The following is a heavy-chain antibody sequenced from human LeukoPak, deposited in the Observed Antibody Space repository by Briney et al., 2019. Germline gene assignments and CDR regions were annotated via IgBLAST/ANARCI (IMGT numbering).Heavy chain of an antibody. CDR3: ARDLKDVVEKYNWFDP. CDR2: ISYSGANS. CDR1: GFTFSGSA. Sequence: GGSLRLSCAASGFTFSGSAMSWVRQAPGEGLEWVSLISYSGANSYYTDSVRGRFTISRDNSKDTLFLQMNSLRAEDTAVYYCARDLKDVVEKYNWFDPWGQGTLVTVSS. V-gene: IGHV3-23*01. J-gene: IGHJ5*02. D-gene: IGHD2-15*01.